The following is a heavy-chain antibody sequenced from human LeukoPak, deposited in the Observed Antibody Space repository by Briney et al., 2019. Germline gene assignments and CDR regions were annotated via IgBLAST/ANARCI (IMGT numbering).Heavy chain of an antibody. D-gene: IGHD6-13*01. CDR1: GFTVSSSY. CDR2: ISSAGTT. Sequence: GGSLRLSCAASGFTVSSSYMSWVRQAPGKGLEWVSIISSAGTTYYADSVKGRFTISRDNSKNTVYLQVNSLRDEDTAVYYCAKDSSSSNYYYGLDVWGQKTTVTVSS. J-gene: IGHJ6*02. V-gene: IGHV3-66*01. CDR3: AKDSSSSNYYYGLDV.